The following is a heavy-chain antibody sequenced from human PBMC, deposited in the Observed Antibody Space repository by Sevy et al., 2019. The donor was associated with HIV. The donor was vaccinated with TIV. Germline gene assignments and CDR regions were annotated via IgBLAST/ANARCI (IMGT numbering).Heavy chain of an antibody. CDR2: IIPRGGST. CDR1: GYTFTSYY. D-gene: IGHD3-10*01. CDR3: ARCGLGSYYSIANYYFDY. V-gene: IGHV1-46*01. Sequence: ASVKVSCKASGYTFTSYYMHWVRQAPGQRLEWMGIIIPRGGSTSSAQKFQGRVTMARDTSTGTVYMELSSSRSEDTAVYYCARCGLGSYYSIANYYFDYWGQGTLVTVSS. J-gene: IGHJ4*02.